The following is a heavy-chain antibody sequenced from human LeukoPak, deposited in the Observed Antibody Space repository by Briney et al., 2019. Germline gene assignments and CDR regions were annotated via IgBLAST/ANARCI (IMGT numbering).Heavy chain of an antibody. V-gene: IGHV4-30-2*02. CDR3: ARLPNTREYSSLYA. J-gene: IGHJ5*02. CDR2: IYHSGST. D-gene: IGHD6-6*01. CDR1: GGSISSGGYS. Sequence: PSETLSLTCAVSGGSISSGGYSWSWIRQPPGKGLEWIGYIYHSGSTYYNPSLKSRVTISVDRSKNQFSLKLSSVTAADTAVYYCARLPNTREYSSLYAWGQGTLVTVSS.